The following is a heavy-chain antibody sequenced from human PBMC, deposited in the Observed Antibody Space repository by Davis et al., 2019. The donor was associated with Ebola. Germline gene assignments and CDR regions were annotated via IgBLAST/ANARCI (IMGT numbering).Heavy chain of an antibody. CDR3: AVVGSSGWYYYGMDV. CDR2: ISGGGGST. CDR1: GFTFSSYA. D-gene: IGHD6-19*01. Sequence: GESLKISCAASGFTFSSYAMSWVRQAPGKGLEWVSAISGGGGSTYYADSVKGRFTISRDNSKNTLYLQMNSLRAEDTAVYYCAVVGSSGWYYYGMDVWGQGTTVTVSS. J-gene: IGHJ6*02. V-gene: IGHV3-23*01.